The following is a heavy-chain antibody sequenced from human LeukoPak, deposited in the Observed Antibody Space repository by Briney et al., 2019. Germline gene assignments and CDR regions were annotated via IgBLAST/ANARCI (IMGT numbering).Heavy chain of an antibody. CDR3: ARSPDILAGENFDY. D-gene: IGHD3-9*01. J-gene: IGHJ4*02. Sequence: ASVKVSCKASGYTFTAYYMHWVRQAPGQGLEWMGWINPNSGGTNYAQKFQGRVTMTRDTSIRTAYMEVSRLRSDDTAVYYCARSPDILAGENFDYWGQGTLVTVSS. V-gene: IGHV1-2*02. CDR2: INPNSGGT. CDR1: GYTFTAYY.